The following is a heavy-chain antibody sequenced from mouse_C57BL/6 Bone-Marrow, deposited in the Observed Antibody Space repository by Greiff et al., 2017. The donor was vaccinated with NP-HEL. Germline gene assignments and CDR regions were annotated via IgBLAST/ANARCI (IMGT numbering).Heavy chain of an antibody. CDR2: IDPSDSYT. V-gene: IGHV1-59*01. J-gene: IGHJ3*01. CDR3: AIYYGSSPFAY. Sequence: QVQLQQPGAELVRPGTSVKLSCKASGYTFTSYWMHWVKQRPGQGLEWIGVIDPSDSYTNYNQKFKGKATLTVATSSSTAYMQLSSLTSEDSAVYYCAIYYGSSPFAYWGQGTLVTVSA. D-gene: IGHD1-1*01. CDR1: GYTFTSYW.